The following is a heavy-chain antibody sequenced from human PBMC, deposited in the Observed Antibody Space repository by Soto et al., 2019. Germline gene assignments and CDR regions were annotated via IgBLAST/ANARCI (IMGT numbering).Heavy chain of an antibody. J-gene: IGHJ4*02. CDR2: INYSGGYT. D-gene: IGHD3-3*01. Sequence: PRLSLRVACAASGFPFGSYAMAWVRQAPGKVLEWVSTINYSGGYTFYADSWKVRVTICRDNSKNTLYLQMNSLTVEDTAVYYCAKGLSHTVFGVDTLLDYWRKGSQDTVPS. CDR3: AKGLSHTVFGVDTLLDY. CDR1: GFPFGSYA. V-gene: IGHV3-23*01.